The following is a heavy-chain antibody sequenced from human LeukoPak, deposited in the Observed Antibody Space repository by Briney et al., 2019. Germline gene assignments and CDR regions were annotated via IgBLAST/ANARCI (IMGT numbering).Heavy chain of an antibody. V-gene: IGHV3-64D*06. CDR3: VNPYSSGNGAFDI. CDR2: ISSNGGST. J-gene: IGHJ3*02. Sequence: QSGGSLRLSCAASGFPFSSYSMTWVRQAPGKGLEYVSAISSNGGSTYYADSVKGRFTISRDNSKNTLYLQMSSLRAEDTAVYYCVNPYSSGNGAFDIWGQGTMVTVSS. CDR1: GFPFSSYS. D-gene: IGHD6-19*01.